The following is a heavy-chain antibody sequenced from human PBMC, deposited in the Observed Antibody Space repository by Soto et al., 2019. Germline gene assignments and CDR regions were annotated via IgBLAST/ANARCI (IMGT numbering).Heavy chain of an antibody. CDR2: MNPNSGNT. D-gene: IGHD2-21*02. CDR1: GYTFTSYD. V-gene: IGHV1-8*01. Sequence: QVLLVQSGAEVKKPVASVKVSCKESGYTFTSYDINWVRQATGQGLEWMGWMNPNSGNTGYAQKFQGRVTMTRNTSISTAYMELSSLRAEDTAVYYCATGKGYCGNSAMNAFDIWGQGTMVTVSS. J-gene: IGHJ3*02. CDR3: ATGKGYCGNSAMNAFDI.